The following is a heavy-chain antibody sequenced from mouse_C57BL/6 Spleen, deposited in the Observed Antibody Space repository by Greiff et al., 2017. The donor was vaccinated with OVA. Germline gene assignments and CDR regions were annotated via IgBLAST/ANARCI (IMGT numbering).Heavy chain of an antibody. V-gene: IGHV6-3*01. J-gene: IGHJ2*01. CDR1: GFTFSNYW. Sequence: DVMLVESGGGLVQPGGSMKLSCVASGFTFSNYWMNWVRQSPEKGLEWVAQIRLKSDNYATHYAESVKGRFTISRDDSKSSVYLQMNNLRAEDTGIYYCTRFYYDYDEGLDYWGQGTTLTVSS. D-gene: IGHD2-4*01. CDR2: IRLKSDNYAT. CDR3: TRFYYDYDEGLDY.